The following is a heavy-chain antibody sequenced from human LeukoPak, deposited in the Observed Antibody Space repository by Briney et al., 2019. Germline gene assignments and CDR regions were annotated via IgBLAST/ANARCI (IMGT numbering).Heavy chain of an antibody. J-gene: IGHJ5*02. CDR2: IYYSGHT. V-gene: IGHV4-39*07. D-gene: IGHD6-13*01. Sequence: SVTLSLTCAVASVSFSSPTYYWGWIRQSPGKGLEWIGSIYYSGHTYYNPSLKSRVTISIDTSKNQFSLKLISLTAADTAVYYCARDLSGEQQLVEGGWFDPWGQGTLVTVSS. CDR1: SVSFSSPTYY. CDR3: ARDLSGEQQLVEGGWFDP.